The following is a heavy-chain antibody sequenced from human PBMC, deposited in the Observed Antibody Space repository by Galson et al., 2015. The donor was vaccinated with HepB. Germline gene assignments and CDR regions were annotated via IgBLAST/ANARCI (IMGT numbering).Heavy chain of an antibody. CDR2: INTNTGNP. V-gene: IGHV7-4-1*02. J-gene: IGHJ3*02. Sequence: SVKVSCKASGYTFTSYAMNWVRQAPGQGLEWMGWINTNTGNPTYAQGFTGRFVFSLDTSVSTAYLQLSSLKAEDTAVYYCARGRFWEQLSNDACDIWGQGTMVTVSS. CDR3: ARGRFWEQLSNDACDI. D-gene: IGHD6-13*01. CDR1: GYTFTSYA.